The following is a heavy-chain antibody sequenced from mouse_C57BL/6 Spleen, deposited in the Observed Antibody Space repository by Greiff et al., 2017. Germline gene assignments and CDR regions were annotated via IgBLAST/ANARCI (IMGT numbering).Heavy chain of an antibody. CDR3: ARTAYYSNYYAMDY. Sequence: VQGVESGAELVKPGASVKISCKASGYAFSSYWMNWVKQRPGKGLEWIGQIYPGDGDTNYNGKFKGKATLTAAESSSTAYMQLSSLTSEASAVYFCARTAYYSNYYAMDYWGQGTSVTVSS. V-gene: IGHV1-80*01. D-gene: IGHD2-5*01. CDR2: IYPGDGDT. J-gene: IGHJ4*01. CDR1: GYAFSSYW.